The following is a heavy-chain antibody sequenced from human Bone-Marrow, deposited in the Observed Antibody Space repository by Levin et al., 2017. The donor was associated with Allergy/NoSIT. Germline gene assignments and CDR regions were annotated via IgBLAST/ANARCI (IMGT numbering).Heavy chain of an antibody. V-gene: IGHV3-23*01. CDR3: AKSRGGTPLGDYGMDV. J-gene: IGHJ6*02. Sequence: GESLKISCAASGFTFSSYAMSWVRQAPGKGLEWVSAISGSGGSTYYADSVKGRFTISRDNSKNTLYLQMNSLRAEDTAVYFCAKSRGGTPLGDYGMDVWGQGTTVTVSS. CDR1: GFTFSSYA. CDR2: ISGSGGST. D-gene: IGHD2-15*01.